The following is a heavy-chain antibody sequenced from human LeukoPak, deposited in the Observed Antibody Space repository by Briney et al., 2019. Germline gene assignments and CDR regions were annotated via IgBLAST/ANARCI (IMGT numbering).Heavy chain of an antibody. CDR3: ARDGVGVEMAFDY. CDR2: IWYDGSNK. Sequence: GGSLGLSCAASGFTFSSYGMHWVRQAPGKGLEWVAVIWYDGSNKYYADSVKGRFTISRDNSKNTLYLQMNSLRAEDTAVYYCARDGVGVEMAFDYWGQGTLVTVSS. D-gene: IGHD5-24*01. CDR1: GFTFSSYG. V-gene: IGHV3-33*01. J-gene: IGHJ4*02.